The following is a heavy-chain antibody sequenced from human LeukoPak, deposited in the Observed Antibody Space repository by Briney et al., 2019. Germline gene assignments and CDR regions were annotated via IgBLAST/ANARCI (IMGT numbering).Heavy chain of an antibody. CDR1: GFTFSSYG. V-gene: IGHV3-30*02. Sequence: PGGSLRLSCAASGFTFSSYGMHWVRQAPGKGLEWVVFIRYDGSNKYYADSVKGRFTISRDNSKNTLYLQMNSLRAEDTAVYYCAKEYSSGWYGYDYWGQGTLVTVSS. CDR2: IRYDGSNK. J-gene: IGHJ4*02. D-gene: IGHD6-19*01. CDR3: AKEYSSGWYGYDY.